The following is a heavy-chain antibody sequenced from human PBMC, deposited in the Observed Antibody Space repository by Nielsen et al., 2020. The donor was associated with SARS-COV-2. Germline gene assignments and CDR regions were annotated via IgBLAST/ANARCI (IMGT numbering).Heavy chain of an antibody. J-gene: IGHJ4*02. CDR3: APAYYYGSGSYLPFDY. CDR1: GFTFSSYA. D-gene: IGHD3-10*01. V-gene: IGHV3-30*04. Sequence: GESLKISCAASGFTFSSYAMHWVRQAPGKGLEWVAVISYDGSNKYYADSVKGRRTISRDNSKNTLYLQMNSLRAEDTAVYYCAPAYYYGSGSYLPFDYWGQGTLVTVSS. CDR2: ISYDGSNK.